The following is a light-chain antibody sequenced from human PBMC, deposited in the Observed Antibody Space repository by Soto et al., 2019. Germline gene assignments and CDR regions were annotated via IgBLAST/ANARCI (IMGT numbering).Light chain of an antibody. Sequence: EIVLTQPPATLSSPPGEIATLSCRASQSISSSLAWYQQKPGQAPRLLIYDASTRATGFPASFSGSGSETDFTLTIGSLEPEDFGVYYCQQRREWPRTFGQGTKVEI. CDR3: QQRREWPRT. V-gene: IGKV3-11*01. CDR2: DAS. CDR1: QSISSS. J-gene: IGKJ1*01.